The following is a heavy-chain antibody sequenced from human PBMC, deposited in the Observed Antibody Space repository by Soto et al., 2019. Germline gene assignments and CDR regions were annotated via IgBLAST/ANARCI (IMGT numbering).Heavy chain of an antibody. CDR1: GGSISSYY. Sequence: QVQLQESGPGLVKPSETLSLTCTVSGGSISSYYWRWIRQPPGKGLEWIGYIYYTGNTNYNPSLKSRVTISVDTSKNQFSLKLSSVTAADTAVYYCARDPGIVVAATTEPSYFDYWGQGTLVTVSS. CDR3: ARDPGIVVAATTEPSYFDY. V-gene: IGHV4-59*01. CDR2: IYYTGNT. D-gene: IGHD6-19*01. J-gene: IGHJ4*02.